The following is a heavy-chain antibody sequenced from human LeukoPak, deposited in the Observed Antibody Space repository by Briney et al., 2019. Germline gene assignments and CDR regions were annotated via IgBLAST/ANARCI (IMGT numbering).Heavy chain of an antibody. D-gene: IGHD3-22*01. V-gene: IGHV3-20*01. Sequence: GGSLRLSCAASGFTFDDYGMSWVRQAPGKGLEWVSGINWNGGSTGYADSVKGRFTISRDNAKNSLYLQMNSLRAEDTALYHCARGGPDYYDSSGYYMAAFDIWGQGIMVTVSS. CDR1: GFTFDDYG. CDR2: INWNGGST. CDR3: ARGGPDYYDSSGYYMAAFDI. J-gene: IGHJ3*02.